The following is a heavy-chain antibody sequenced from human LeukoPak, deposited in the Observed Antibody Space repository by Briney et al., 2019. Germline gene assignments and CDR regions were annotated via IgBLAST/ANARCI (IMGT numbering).Heavy chain of an antibody. CDR3: ARGGPYCGGDCLDY. D-gene: IGHD2-21*02. CDR1: GFTFSDYE. CDR2: ISGSGTTI. Sequence: PGGSLRLSCAASGFTFSDYEFNWVRQAPGKGLEWVSYISGSGTTIYYADSVKGRFTISRDNSKNTLYLQMNSLRAEDTAVYYCARGGPYCGGDCLDYWGQGTLVTVSS. V-gene: IGHV3-48*03. J-gene: IGHJ4*02.